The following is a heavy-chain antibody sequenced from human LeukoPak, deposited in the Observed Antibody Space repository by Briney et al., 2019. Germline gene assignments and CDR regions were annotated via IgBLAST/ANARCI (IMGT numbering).Heavy chain of an antibody. V-gene: IGHV3-7*01. Sequence: GGSLRLSCAASGFTFSIYWMSWVRQAPGKGLEWVANIKQDGSEKYYVDSVKGRFIISRDNAKKSLYLQMNSLRAEDTAVYYCARDRPYYYGLGTMAYGYWGQGTLVTVSS. J-gene: IGHJ4*02. D-gene: IGHD3-10*01. CDR3: ARDRPYYYGLGTMAYGY. CDR1: GFTFSIYW. CDR2: IKQDGSEK.